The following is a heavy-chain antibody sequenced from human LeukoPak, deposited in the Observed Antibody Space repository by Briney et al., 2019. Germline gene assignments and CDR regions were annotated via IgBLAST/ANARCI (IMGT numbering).Heavy chain of an antibody. CDR2: ISSSSNYI. Sequence: GGSLRLSCAASGFTFSSYSMNWVRQAPGKGLEWVSSISSSSNYIYYADSVKGRFTISRDNAKNSLYLQMNSLRAEYTAVYYCARGRGFFDYWGQGTLVTVSS. CDR1: GFTFSSYS. D-gene: IGHD3-22*01. J-gene: IGHJ4*02. CDR3: ARGRGFFDY. V-gene: IGHV3-21*01.